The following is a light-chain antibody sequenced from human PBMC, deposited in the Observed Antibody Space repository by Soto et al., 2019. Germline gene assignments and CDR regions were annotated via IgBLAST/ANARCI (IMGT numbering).Light chain of an antibody. CDR1: NIGSKS. V-gene: IGLV3-21*04. Sequence: SYELTQSPSVSVAPGKTARITCGGDNIGSKSVHWYQQKPGQAPVLVIYYDSDRPSGIPERFSGSNSGNTATLTISRVEAGDEADYYCQVWDRNSDHLVVFGGGTKLTVL. J-gene: IGLJ2*01. CDR3: QVWDRNSDHLVV. CDR2: YDS.